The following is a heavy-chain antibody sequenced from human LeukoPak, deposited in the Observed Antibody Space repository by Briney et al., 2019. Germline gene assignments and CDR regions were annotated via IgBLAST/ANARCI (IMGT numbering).Heavy chain of an antibody. CDR3: AREGLYSSGWQTSDN. Sequence: GGSLRLSCAASGFTFSNYWMHWVRQAPGKGLVWVSRVSSDGGSTNYADSVQGRFTISRDNAQNTLYLQMNSLRADDTAVYYRAREGLYSSGWQTSDNWGQGTLVTVSS. CDR1: GFTFSNYW. J-gene: IGHJ4*02. V-gene: IGHV3-74*01. CDR2: VSSDGGST. D-gene: IGHD6-25*01.